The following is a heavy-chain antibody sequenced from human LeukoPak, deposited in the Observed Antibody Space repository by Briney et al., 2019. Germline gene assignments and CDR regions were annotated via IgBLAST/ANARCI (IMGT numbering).Heavy chain of an antibody. V-gene: IGHV3-48*02. J-gene: IGHJ3*02. Sequence: GGSLRLSCAASGFTFSSYTMNWVRQAPGKGLQWFSYISSSSSTIYYADSVKGRFTISRDNAKNSLYLQMNSLRDEDTAVYYCAREYSSSSGRAFDIWGQGTMVTVSS. CDR1: GFTFSSYT. CDR3: AREYSSSSGRAFDI. CDR2: ISSSSSTI. D-gene: IGHD6-6*01.